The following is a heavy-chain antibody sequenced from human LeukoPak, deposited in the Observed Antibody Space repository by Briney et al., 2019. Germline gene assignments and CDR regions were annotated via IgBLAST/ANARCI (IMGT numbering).Heavy chain of an antibody. J-gene: IGHJ4*02. CDR3: ARTSGDFWSVYLVDY. V-gene: IGHV3-21*01. Sequence: GGSLRLSCAASGFTYSSYSMNWVRQAPGKGLEWVSSISSSSSYIYYADSVKGRFTISRDNAKNSLYLQMNSLRAEDTAVYYCARTSGDFWSVYLVDYWGQGTLVTVSS. CDR1: GFTYSSYS. D-gene: IGHD3-3*01. CDR2: ISSSSSYI.